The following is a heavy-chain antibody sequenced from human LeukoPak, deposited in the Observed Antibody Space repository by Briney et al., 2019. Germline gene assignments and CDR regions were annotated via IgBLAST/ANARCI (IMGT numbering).Heavy chain of an antibody. J-gene: IGHJ6*02. V-gene: IGHV3-23*01. CDR3: AKDSSSGSSYYFHGMEV. CDR2: ISGSGGST. D-gene: IGHD3-10*01. Sequence: GGSLRLSCAASGFTFSSYAMSWVRQAPWKGLEWVSAISGSGGSTYYADSVKGRFTISRDNSKNTLYLQVNSVRIDDTAVYYCAKDSSSGSSYYFHGMEVWGLGTTVTVSS. CDR1: GFTFSSYA.